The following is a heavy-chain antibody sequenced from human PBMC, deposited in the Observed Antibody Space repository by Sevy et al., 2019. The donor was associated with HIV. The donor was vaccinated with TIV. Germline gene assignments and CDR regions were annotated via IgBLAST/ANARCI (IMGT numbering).Heavy chain of an antibody. D-gene: IGHD3-16*01. CDR1: GYTFTGYY. J-gene: IGHJ4*02. CDR2: INPNNGGT. V-gene: IGHV1-2*02. CDR3: AREAQGGDAGC. Sequence: ASVKVSCKASGYTFTGYYIHWLRQAPGQGLEWVGWINPNNGGTKYAQKFQGRVTMTRDTSINTAYMELSRLKSDDTAVYYCAREAQGGDAGCWGQGTLVTVSS.